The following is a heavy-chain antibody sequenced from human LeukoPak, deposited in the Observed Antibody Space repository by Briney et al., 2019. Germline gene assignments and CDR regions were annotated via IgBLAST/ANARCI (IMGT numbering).Heavy chain of an antibody. J-gene: IGHJ4*02. CDR3: AKDWGFSPHISIAAAGFDY. Sequence: GGSLRLSCAASGFTFSSYAMSWVRQAPGKGLEWVSAISGSGGSTYYADSVKGRFTISRDNSKNTLYLQMNSLRAEDTAVYYCAKDWGFSPHISIAAAGFDYWGQGTLVTVSS. V-gene: IGHV3-23*01. CDR2: ISGSGGST. CDR1: GFTFSSYA. D-gene: IGHD6-13*01.